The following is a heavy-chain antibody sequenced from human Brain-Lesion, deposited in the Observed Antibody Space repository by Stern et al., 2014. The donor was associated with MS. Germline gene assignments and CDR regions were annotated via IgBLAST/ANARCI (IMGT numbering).Heavy chain of an antibody. CDR1: GYTFTSYD. J-gene: IGHJ6*02. Sequence: QVQLVQSGAEVKKPGASVKVSCKASGYTFTSYDINWVRQATGQGLEWMGWMNPNSGNTGYAQKFQGRVTMTRNTSISTAYMELSSLRSEDTAVYYCARVEVVVVPAAIYYYGMDVWGQGTTVTVSS. CDR2: MNPNSGNT. D-gene: IGHD2-2*01. CDR3: ARVEVVVVPAAIYYYGMDV. V-gene: IGHV1-8*01.